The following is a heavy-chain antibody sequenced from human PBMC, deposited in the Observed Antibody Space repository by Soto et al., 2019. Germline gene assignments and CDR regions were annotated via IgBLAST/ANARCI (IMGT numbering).Heavy chain of an antibody. CDR1: GFTFSSYG. Sequence: PGGSLRLSCAASGFTFSSYGMHWVRQAPGKGLEWVAVIWYGGSNKYYADSVKGRFTISRDNSKNTLYLQMNSLRAEDTAVYYCARDRTSSSSIAFDYWGEGTLVTVSS. J-gene: IGHJ4*02. V-gene: IGHV3-33*01. CDR3: ARDRTSSSSIAFDY. D-gene: IGHD6-6*01. CDR2: IWYGGSNK.